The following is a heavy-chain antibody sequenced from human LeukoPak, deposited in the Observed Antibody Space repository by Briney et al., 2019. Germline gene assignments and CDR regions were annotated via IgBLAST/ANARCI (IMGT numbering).Heavy chain of an antibody. CDR2: INPSGGST. D-gene: IGHD2-15*01. V-gene: IGHV1-46*01. CDR1: GYTFISYY. Sequence: GASVRVSCKASGYTFISYYMHWVRQAPGQGLGWMGIINPSGGSTSYAQKFQGRVTMTRDTSTSTVYLELSSLRSEDTAAYYCARDYPTYCSGGNCGQAEALDYWGQGTLVTVSS. J-gene: IGHJ4*02. CDR3: ARDYPTYCSGGNCGQAEALDY.